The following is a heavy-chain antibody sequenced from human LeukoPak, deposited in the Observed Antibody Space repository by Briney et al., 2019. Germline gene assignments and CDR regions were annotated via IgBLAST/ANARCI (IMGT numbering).Heavy chain of an antibody. CDR2: IYYSGST. CDR3: ARTGIVGAKANAFDI. D-gene: IGHD1-26*01. CDR1: GGSISSSSYY. J-gene: IGHJ3*02. Sequence: SETLSLTCTVSGGSISSSSYYWGWIRQPPGKGLEWIGSIYYSGSTYYNPSLKSRVTISVDTSKNQFSLKLSSVTAADTAVYYCARTGIVGAKANAFDIWGQGTMVTVSS. V-gene: IGHV4-39*07.